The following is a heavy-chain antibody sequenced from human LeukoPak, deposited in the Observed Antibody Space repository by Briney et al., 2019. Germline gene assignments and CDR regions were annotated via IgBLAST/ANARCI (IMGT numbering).Heavy chain of an antibody. D-gene: IGHD3-22*01. CDR1: GFTFSNAW. Sequence: PGGSLRLSCAASGFTFSNAWMSWVRQAPGKGLEWVGRIKSKTDGGTTDYAAPVKGRFTISRDDSKNTLYLQMNSLKTEDTAVYYCTTGPSSGYNFDYWGQGTLVTVSS. CDR2: IKSKTDGGTT. J-gene: IGHJ4*02. CDR3: TTGPSSGYNFDY. V-gene: IGHV3-15*01.